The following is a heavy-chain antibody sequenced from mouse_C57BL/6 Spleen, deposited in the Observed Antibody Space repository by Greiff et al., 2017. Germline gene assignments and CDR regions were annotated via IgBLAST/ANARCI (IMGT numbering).Heavy chain of an antibody. CDR3: ARSYYDYDEGYFDV. D-gene: IGHD2-4*01. V-gene: IGHV1-82*01. CDR2: IYPGDGDT. Sequence: VQLQQSGPELVKPGASVKISCKASGYAFSSSWMNWVKQRPGKGLEWIGRIYPGDGDTNYNGKFKGKATLTADKSSSTAYMQLSSLTSEDSAVYFCARSYYDYDEGYFDVWGTGTTVTVSS. J-gene: IGHJ1*03. CDR1: GYAFSSSW.